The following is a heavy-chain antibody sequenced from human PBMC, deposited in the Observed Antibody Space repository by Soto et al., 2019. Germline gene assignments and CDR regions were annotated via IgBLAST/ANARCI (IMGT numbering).Heavy chain of an antibody. V-gene: IGHV4-31*03. CDR1: GDPITSGGFY. Sequence: LSLTCTLSGDPITSGGFYWTWIRQHPAKGLEWIGYIYYSGVTYYNPSLKSRATISVDTSKNQFSLNLSSVSAADTAMYYCARDLRGRRSGRFDPWGQGTLVTVSS. D-gene: IGHD3-10*01. CDR3: ARDLRGRRSGRFDP. J-gene: IGHJ5*02. CDR2: IYYSGVT.